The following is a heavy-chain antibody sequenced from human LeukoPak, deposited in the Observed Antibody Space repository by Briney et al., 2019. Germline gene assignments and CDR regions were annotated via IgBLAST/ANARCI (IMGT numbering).Heavy chain of an antibody. D-gene: IGHD1-26*01. J-gene: IGHJ4*02. CDR1: GFTFSSYW. CDR2: IKSDGSTT. CDR3: AREMGGRYYGNNFDY. V-gene: IGHV3-74*01. Sequence: GGSLRLSCAVSGFTFSSYWMNWVRQAPGKGLVWVSRIKSDGSTTNYADSVKGRFAISRDNAKNTLYLQMNSLRAEDTAVYYCAREMGGRYYGNNFDYWGQGTLVTVSS.